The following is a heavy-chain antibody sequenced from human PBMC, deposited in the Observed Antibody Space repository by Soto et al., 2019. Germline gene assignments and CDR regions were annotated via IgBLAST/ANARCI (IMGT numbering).Heavy chain of an antibody. CDR2: ISGSGGST. D-gene: IGHD2-2*01. J-gene: IGHJ6*03. Sequence: GGSLRLSCAASGFTFSNYAMSWVRQAPGKGLEWVSGISGSGGSTYYADSVKGRFTISRDNSKNTLYLQMNSLRAEDTAVYYCAKGLYCSSTSCSYYYYYYMDVWGKGTTVTVSS. CDR3: AKGLYCSSTSCSYYYYYYMDV. CDR1: GFTFSNYA. V-gene: IGHV3-23*01.